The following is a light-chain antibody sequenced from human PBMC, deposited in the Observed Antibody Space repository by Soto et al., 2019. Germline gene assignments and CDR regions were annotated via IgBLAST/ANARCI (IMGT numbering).Light chain of an antibody. Sequence: QSVLGQPASVSVSPGQSITISCIGTSSDVDYYKFVSWYQHHPGKATKLFIYDVNDRPSGVSNRFSGSKSGNTASMTISGLQTDDEAVYYCSSYTRSSPVFGTGTKVTAL. V-gene: IGLV2-14*01. CDR3: SSYTRSSPV. CDR2: DVN. CDR1: SSDVDYYKF. J-gene: IGLJ1*01.